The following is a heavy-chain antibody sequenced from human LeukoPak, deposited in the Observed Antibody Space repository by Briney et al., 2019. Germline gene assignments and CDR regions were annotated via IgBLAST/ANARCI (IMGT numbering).Heavy chain of an antibody. D-gene: IGHD5-18*01. CDR3: ARTDTGLVMDRGWFDP. J-gene: IGHJ5*02. Sequence: KTSETLSLTCTVSGGSISSGDYYWSWIRQPPGKGLEWIGYIYYSGSTYYNPSLKSRVTISLDTSKNQFSLKLSSVTAADTAVYYCARTDTGLVMDRGWFDPWGQGTLVTVSS. CDR1: GGSISSGDYY. V-gene: IGHV4-30-4*01. CDR2: IYYSGST.